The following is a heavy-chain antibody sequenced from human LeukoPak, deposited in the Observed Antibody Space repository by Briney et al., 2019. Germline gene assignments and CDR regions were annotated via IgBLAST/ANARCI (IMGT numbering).Heavy chain of an antibody. CDR2: ISADDKA. D-gene: IGHD6-19*01. Sequence: GGSVRLSCAASGFTFTPYAINWVRQAPGKGLEWVSGISADDKAYYADSVKGRFTISRDNSKNTVSLQMSSLRAEDTALYYCAKDLALAGTGGGFDVWGQGTRVAVSS. CDR3: AKDLALAGTGGGFDV. CDR1: GFTFTPYA. J-gene: IGHJ3*01. V-gene: IGHV3-23*01.